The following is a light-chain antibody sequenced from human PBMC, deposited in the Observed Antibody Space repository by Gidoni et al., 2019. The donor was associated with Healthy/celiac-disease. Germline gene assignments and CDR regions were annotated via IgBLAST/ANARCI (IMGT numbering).Light chain of an antibody. V-gene: IGKV3-15*01. CDR1: QCVSSN. Sequence: EIVMTQSPATLSVSPGDRATLSCRASQCVSSNLAWYQQKPGQAPRLLIYGASTRATGIPARFSGSGSGTEFTLTISSLQSEDFAVYYCQQYNNWPPLTFGGGTKVEIK. CDR3: QQYNNWPPLT. CDR2: GAS. J-gene: IGKJ4*01.